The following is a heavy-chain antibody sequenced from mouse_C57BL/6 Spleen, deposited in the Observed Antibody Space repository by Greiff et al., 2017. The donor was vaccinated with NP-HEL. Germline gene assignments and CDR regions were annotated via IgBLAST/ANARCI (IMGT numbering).Heavy chain of an antibody. CDR3: ARLTPTTVVATPYFDV. CDR1: GYAFSSYW. J-gene: IGHJ1*03. D-gene: IGHD1-1*01. Sequence: QVQLQQSGAELVKPGASVKISCKASGYAFSSYWMNWVKQRPGKGLEWIGQIYPGDGDTNYNGKFKGKATLTADRSSSTAYMQLSSLTSEDSAVYFCARLTPTTVVATPYFDVWGTGTTVTVSS. CDR2: IYPGDGDT. V-gene: IGHV1-80*01.